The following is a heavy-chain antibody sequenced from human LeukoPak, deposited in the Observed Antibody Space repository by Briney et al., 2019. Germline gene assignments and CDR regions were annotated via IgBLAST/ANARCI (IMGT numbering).Heavy chain of an antibody. J-gene: IGHJ4*02. CDR2: INPNSGGT. D-gene: IGHD6-19*01. CDR1: GYTFTGYY. V-gene: IGHV1-2*02. CDR3: ARDASYSSGWYHFDY. Sequence: ASVKVSCKASGYTFTGYYMHWVRQAPGQGLEWMGWINPNSGGTNYAQKFQGRVTMTRDTSISTAYMELSRLRSDDTAVYYCARDASYSSGWYHFDYWGQGTLVTVSS.